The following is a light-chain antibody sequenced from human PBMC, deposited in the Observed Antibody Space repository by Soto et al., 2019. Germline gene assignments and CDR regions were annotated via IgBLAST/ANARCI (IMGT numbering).Light chain of an antibody. CDR1: QTVKHF. V-gene: IGKV1-5*03. J-gene: IGKJ1*01. CDR3: QHYNNWPAWT. Sequence: DIQMTQSPSTLSVSVGDRVTITCRASQTVKHFLAWYQQKPGKAPNLLIYTASTLKSGVPSRFSGSGSGTEFTLTITSLQSEDFAVYYCQHYNNWPAWTFGQGTKVDI. CDR2: TAS.